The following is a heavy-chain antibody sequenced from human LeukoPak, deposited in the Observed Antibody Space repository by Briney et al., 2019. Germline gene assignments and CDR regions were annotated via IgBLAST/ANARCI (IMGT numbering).Heavy chain of an antibody. CDR2: IYPSGGTT. V-gene: IGHV1-46*01. CDR3: IREYEGGYFDY. CDR1: GYIFTDYY. J-gene: IGHJ4*02. Sequence: GASVKVSCKTSGYIFTDYYIHWVRQAPGQGLEWIGIIYPSGGTTDSSQKFKGRVTATRDTSTSTVYMELRTLRSEDTAIYYCIREYEGGYFDYWGQGTLVTVSS. D-gene: IGHD3-16*01.